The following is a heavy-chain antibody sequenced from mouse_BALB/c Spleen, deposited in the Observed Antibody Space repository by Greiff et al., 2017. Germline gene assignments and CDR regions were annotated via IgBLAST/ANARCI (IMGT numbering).Heavy chain of an antibody. V-gene: IGHV1-69*02. CDR2: IYPSDSYT. J-gene: IGHJ4*01. CDR3: TRSTMTSMDY. CDR1: GYTFTSYW. D-gene: IGHD2-4*01. Sequence: QVQLQQPGAELVRPGASVKLSCKASGYTFTSYWINWVKQRPGQGLEWIGNIYPSDSYTNYNQKFKDKATLTVDKSSSTAYMQLSSPTSEDSAVYYCTRSTMTSMDYWGQGTSVTVSS.